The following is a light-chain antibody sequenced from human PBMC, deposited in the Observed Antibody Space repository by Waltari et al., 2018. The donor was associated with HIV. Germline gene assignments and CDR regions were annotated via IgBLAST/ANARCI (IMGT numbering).Light chain of an antibody. CDR3: TSWDDSLSGWM. Sequence: QSVLTQPPSASGTPGQRVAISCSGSSSNIGNNFVYWYQHLPGTTPKLLIYRNKQRPSGVPVCCSGSNSGTSASLAISGLRSEDEADYYCTSWDDSLSGWMFGGGTTLTVL. CDR1: SSNIGNNF. CDR2: RNK. J-gene: IGLJ3*02. V-gene: IGLV1-47*01.